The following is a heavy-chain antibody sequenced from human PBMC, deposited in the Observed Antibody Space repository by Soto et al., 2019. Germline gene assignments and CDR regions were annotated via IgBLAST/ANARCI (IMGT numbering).Heavy chain of an antibody. CDR1: GFTFSGSW. D-gene: IGHD5-12*01. J-gene: IGHJ4*02. CDR3: AGGMGGLPF. Sequence: EVQLVESGGGLVQPGGSLRLSCAASGFTFSGSWMHWVRQTPGKGLVWVSHINTDGSFANYADSVQGRFTISRDNAKSTLYLQMSSLRADDTAVYFCAGGMGGLPFWGQGTLVTVSS. V-gene: IGHV3-74*01. CDR2: INTDGSFA.